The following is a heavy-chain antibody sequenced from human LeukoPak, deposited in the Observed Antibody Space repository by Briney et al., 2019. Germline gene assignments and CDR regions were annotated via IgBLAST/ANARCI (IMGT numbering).Heavy chain of an antibody. D-gene: IGHD2-21*02. Sequence: GGSLRLSCAASGFTVSNNYMSWVRQAPGRGLEWVSVIYDGGSTYYADSVKGRFVISRDNSRNILYLHMNSLRADDTAVYYCVRVNFLMQVVTAIDYWGQGTLVTVSS. V-gene: IGHV3-66*01. J-gene: IGHJ4*02. CDR3: VRVNFLMQVVTAIDY. CDR1: GFTVSNNY. CDR2: IYDGGST.